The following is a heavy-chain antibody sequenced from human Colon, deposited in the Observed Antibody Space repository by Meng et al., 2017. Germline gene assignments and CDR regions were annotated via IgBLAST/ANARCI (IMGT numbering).Heavy chain of an antibody. J-gene: IGHJ5*02. D-gene: IGHD1-26*01. Sequence: LQAQDPGQGLVEPSGTLSLTCAVSVGSIISYKWWSWVRQPPGKGLEWIGQIDLGGTPHYNPSLESRVIMSLDKSKNQLSLRLTSVTAADTAVYYCARDWREWELGVVLHHNYFGPWGQGTLVTVSS. CDR2: IDLGGTP. V-gene: IGHV4-4*02. CDR3: ARDWREWELGVVLHHNYFGP. CDR1: VGSIISYKW.